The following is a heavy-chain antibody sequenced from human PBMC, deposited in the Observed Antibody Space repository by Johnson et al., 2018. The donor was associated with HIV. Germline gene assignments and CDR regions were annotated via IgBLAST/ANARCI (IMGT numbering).Heavy chain of an antibody. Sequence: QVQLVESGGGVVQPGGSLRLSCAASGFTFSSYGMHWVRQAPGKGLEWVAFIRYDGSNKYYADSVKGRFTISRDNSKNTLYLQMNSLRAEDTAVYYCANNLGTAGGAFDIWGQGTTVTVSS. J-gene: IGHJ3*02. CDR2: IRYDGSNK. V-gene: IGHV3-30*02. D-gene: IGHD3-16*01. CDR1: GFTFSSYG. CDR3: ANNLGTAGGAFDI.